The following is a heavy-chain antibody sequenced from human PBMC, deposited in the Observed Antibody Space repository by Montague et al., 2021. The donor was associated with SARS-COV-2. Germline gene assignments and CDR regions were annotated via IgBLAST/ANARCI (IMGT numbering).Heavy chain of an antibody. D-gene: IGHD3-9*01. CDR3: ARSLSYYYGMDV. J-gene: IGHJ6*02. Sequence: SLRLSCAASGFTLSSYGMHWVRQAPGKGLEWVAVIWYDGSNKYYADSVKGRFTISRDNSKNTLYLQMNSLRAEDTAVYYCARSLSYYYGMDVRGQGTTVTVSS. CDR1: GFTLSSYG. V-gene: IGHV3-33*01. CDR2: IWYDGSNK.